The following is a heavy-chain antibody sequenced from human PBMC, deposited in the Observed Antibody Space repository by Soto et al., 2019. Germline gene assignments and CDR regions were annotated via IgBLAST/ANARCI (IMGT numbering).Heavy chain of an antibody. D-gene: IGHD2-15*01. CDR1: GGTFSSYA. J-gene: IGHJ3*02. V-gene: IGHV1-69*13. CDR2: IIPIFGTA. CDR3: ARDGHCSGGSCRGPAFDI. Sequence: VASVKVSCKASGGTFSSYAISWVRQAPGQGLEWMGGIIPIFGTANYAQKFQGRVTITADESTSTAYMELSSLRSEDTAVYYCARDGHCSGGSCRGPAFDIWGQGTMVTVSS.